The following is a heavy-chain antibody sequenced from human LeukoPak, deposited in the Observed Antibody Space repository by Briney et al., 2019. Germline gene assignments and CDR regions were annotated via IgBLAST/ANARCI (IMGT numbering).Heavy chain of an antibody. D-gene: IGHD3-22*01. CDR3: ARGQDSSGYI. CDR2: IYYSGST. V-gene: IGHV4-31*03. J-gene: IGHJ4*02. Sequence: SETLSLPCTFSGGSLSSGGFYWGWIRPHPGEGLEWTGYIYYSGSTYYNPSLKSRVTISVDTSKNQFSLKLSSVTAADTAVYYCARGQDSSGYIWGQGTLVTVSS. CDR1: GGSLSSGGFY.